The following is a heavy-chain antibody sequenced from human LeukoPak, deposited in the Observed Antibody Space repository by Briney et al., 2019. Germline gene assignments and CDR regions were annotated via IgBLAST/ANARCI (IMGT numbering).Heavy chain of an antibody. V-gene: IGHV3-7*04. CDR3: ARDAYFAL. D-gene: IGHD2-21*01. J-gene: IGHJ2*01. Sequence: PGGSLRLSCAASGFTFSTYWMSWVRQAPGKGLEWVANIKQDGSEKYYMDSVKGRLTISRDNAKNSLYLQVNSLRAEDTAMYYCARDAYFALWGRGTLVTVSS. CDR1: GFTFSTYW. CDR2: IKQDGSEK.